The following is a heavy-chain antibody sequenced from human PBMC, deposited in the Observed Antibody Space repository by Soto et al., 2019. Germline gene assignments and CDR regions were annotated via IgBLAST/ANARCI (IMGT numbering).Heavy chain of an antibody. D-gene: IGHD4-17*01. CDR2: ISGSGGST. Sequence: EVQLLESGGGLVQPGGSLRLSCAASGFTFSSYAMNWVRQAPGKGREWVSAISGSGGSTYYADSVQGRFTISKDNSKNTLYLQMDSLRAEDTPIYYCAKSATGPWGQGTLVTVSS. CDR1: GFTFSSYA. V-gene: IGHV3-23*01. J-gene: IGHJ5*02. CDR3: AKSATGP.